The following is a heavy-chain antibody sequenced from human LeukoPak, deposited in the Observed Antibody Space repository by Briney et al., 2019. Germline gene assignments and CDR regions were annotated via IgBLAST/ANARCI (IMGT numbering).Heavy chain of an antibody. J-gene: IGHJ2*01. V-gene: IGHV4-39*01. Sequence: SETLSLTCTVSGGSISSSSYYWGWIRQPPGKGLERIGSIYYSGSTYYNPSLKSRVTISVDTSKNQFSLKLSSVTAADTAIYYCARRAYYDTSGYSPASGYFDLWGRGTLVTVSS. CDR2: IYYSGST. CDR3: ARRAYYDTSGYSPASGYFDL. D-gene: IGHD3-22*01. CDR1: GGSISSSSYY.